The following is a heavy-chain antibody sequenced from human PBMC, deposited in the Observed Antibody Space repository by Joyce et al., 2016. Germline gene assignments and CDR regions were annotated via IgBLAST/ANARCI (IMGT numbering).Heavy chain of an antibody. CDR2: ISHDGTYN. D-gene: IGHD5-12*01. J-gene: IGHJ4*01. V-gene: IGHV3-30*18. CDR1: GFTFSDYA. Sequence: QVRLVESGGDVVQPGKSLRLSCAASGFTFSDYAIHWVRQAPGNGLEWGAFISHDGTYNLYADSVRGRFTLSRDNSKNTLYLQLSRLTTEDTAIYYCAKDEMPLRNSGYDYFDYWGQGTLVTVSS. CDR3: AKDEMPLRNSGYDYFDY.